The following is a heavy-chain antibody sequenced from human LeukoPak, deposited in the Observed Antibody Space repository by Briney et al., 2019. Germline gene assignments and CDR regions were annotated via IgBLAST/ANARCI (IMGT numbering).Heavy chain of an antibody. CDR3: AKISVRRAAAGFDY. V-gene: IGHV3-9*01. CDR1: GLTFDDYA. J-gene: IGHJ4*02. CDR2: ISWNSGSI. Sequence: GGSLRLSCAASGLTFDDYAMHWVRQAPGKGLEWVSGISWNSGSIRYADSVKGLFTISRDNSKNSLYLQMNSLRAEDTAFYYCAKISVRRAAAGFDYWGQGTLVTVSS. D-gene: IGHD6-13*01.